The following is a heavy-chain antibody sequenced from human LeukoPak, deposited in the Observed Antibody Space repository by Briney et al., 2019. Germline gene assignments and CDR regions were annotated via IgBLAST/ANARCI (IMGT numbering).Heavy chain of an antibody. Sequence: GSLSLSCAASGFPFSSYAMHWVRQATGKGLEWVSAIGTAGDTYYPGSVKGRFTISRENAKNSLYLQMNSLRAGDTAVYYCARGAPYYYGMDVWGQGTTVTVSS. CDR2: IGTAGDT. CDR1: GFPFSSYA. CDR3: ARGAPYYYGMDV. V-gene: IGHV3-13*01. J-gene: IGHJ6*02.